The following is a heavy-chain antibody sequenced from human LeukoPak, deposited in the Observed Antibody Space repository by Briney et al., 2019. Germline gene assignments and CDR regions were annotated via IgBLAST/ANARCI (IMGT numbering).Heavy chain of an antibody. D-gene: IGHD6-19*01. Sequence: PSETLSLTCTVSGYSISSGYYWGWIRQPPGKGLEWIGSIYHSGSTYYNPSLKSRVTISVDTSKNQFSLKLSSVTAADTAVYYCARFLSSGRRGFDYWGQGTLVTVSS. CDR2: IYHSGST. CDR3: ARFLSSGRRGFDY. J-gene: IGHJ4*02. V-gene: IGHV4-38-2*02. CDR1: GYSISSGYY.